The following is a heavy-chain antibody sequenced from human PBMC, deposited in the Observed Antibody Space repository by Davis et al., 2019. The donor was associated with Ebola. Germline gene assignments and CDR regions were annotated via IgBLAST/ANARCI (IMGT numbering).Heavy chain of an antibody. D-gene: IGHD6-19*01. J-gene: IGHJ6*02. Sequence: AASVKVSCKASGYTFTSYGISWVRQAPGQGLEWMGWISAYNGNTNYAQKLQGRVTMTTDTSTSTAYMELRSLRSDDTAVYYCARGRGIAVAGTLSLIYYYYGMDVWGQGTTVTVSS. CDR3: ARGRGIAVAGTLSLIYYYYGMDV. CDR1: GYTFTSYG. V-gene: IGHV1-18*01. CDR2: ISAYNGNT.